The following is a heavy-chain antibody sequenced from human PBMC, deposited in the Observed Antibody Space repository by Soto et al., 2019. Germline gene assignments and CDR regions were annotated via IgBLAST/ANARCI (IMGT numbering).Heavy chain of an antibody. Sequence: SVKVSCKASGGTFSSYAISWVRQAPGQGLEWMGGIIPIFGTANYAQKFQGRVTITADESTSTAYMGLSSLRSEDTAVYYCARERHRYSSGYVFDYWGQGTLVTVSS. CDR2: IIPIFGTA. CDR1: GGTFSSYA. D-gene: IGHD3-22*01. J-gene: IGHJ4*02. V-gene: IGHV1-69*13. CDR3: ARERHRYSSGYVFDY.